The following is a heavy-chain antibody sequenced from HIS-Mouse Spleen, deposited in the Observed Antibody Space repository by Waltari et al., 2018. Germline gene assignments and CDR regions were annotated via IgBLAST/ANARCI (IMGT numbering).Heavy chain of an antibody. V-gene: IGHV4-30-4*01. Sequence: QVQLQESGPGLVKPSQTLSLTCTVPGGSISSGDSYWSWIRQPPGKGLEWIWYISYRRITDYNPALKSRVTISVDTSKHPFSLRLSSVTAADTAVYYCARAQIEYSSSFDYWGQGTLVTVSS. CDR3: ARAQIEYSSSFDY. D-gene: IGHD6-6*01. J-gene: IGHJ4*02. CDR2: ISYRRIT. CDR1: GGSISSGDSY.